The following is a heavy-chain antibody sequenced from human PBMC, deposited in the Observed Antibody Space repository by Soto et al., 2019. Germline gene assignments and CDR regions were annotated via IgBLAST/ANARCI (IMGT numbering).Heavy chain of an antibody. CDR3: ARNPVDTYYYTSGSSGNYYYYGMDV. D-gene: IGHD3-10*01. V-gene: IGHV3-7*01. J-gene: IGHJ6*02. CDR2: IKQDGSEK. CDR1: GFTFNFYW. Sequence: EVQLVESGGNLVQPGGSLRLSCAASGFTFNFYWMTWVRQAPGKGLEWVANIKQDGSEKYYVDSVKGRFTISRDNAKNSLYLQMNSLRAEDTAVYYCARNPVDTYYYTSGSSGNYYYYGMDVWGQGTTVTVSS.